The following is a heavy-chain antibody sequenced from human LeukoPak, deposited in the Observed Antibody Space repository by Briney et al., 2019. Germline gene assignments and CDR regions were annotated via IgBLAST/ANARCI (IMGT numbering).Heavy chain of an antibody. CDR3: ARTTYNWNYVNFDY. J-gene: IGHJ4*02. CDR1: GGSISSYY. D-gene: IGHD1-7*01. Sequence: PSEALSLXCTVSGGSISSYYWSWIRQPAGKGLEWIGRIYTSGSTNYNPSLKSRVTMSVDTSKNQFSLKLSSVTAADTAVYYCARTTYNWNYVNFDYWGQGTLVTVSS. CDR2: IYTSGST. V-gene: IGHV4-4*07.